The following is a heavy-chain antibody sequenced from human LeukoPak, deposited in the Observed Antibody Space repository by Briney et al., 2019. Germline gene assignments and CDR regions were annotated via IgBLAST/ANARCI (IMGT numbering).Heavy chain of an antibody. V-gene: IGHV3-15*01. CDR3: TTDMLVVATFAY. CDR1: GFSSNKAW. Sequence: GGSLRLSCADSGFSSNKAWMSWVCQAPGKGVEWVGRIKSKTNGGTTDYAAPVKGRFTISRDESINTLYLQMNSLKTEDTALYYCTTDMLVVATFAYWGQGTLVTVSS. J-gene: IGHJ4*02. CDR2: IKSKTNGGTT. D-gene: IGHD2-15*01.